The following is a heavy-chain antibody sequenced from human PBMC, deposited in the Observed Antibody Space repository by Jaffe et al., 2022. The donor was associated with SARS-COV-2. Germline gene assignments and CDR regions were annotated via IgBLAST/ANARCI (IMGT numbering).Heavy chain of an antibody. J-gene: IGHJ5*02. CDR1: GFSLSNARMG. V-gene: IGHV2-26*01. Sequence: QVTLKESGPVLVKPTETLTLTCTVSGFSLSNARMGVSWIRQPPGKALEWLAHIFSNDEKSYSTSLKSRLTISKDTSKSQVVLTMTNMDPVDTATYYCARTREAYDFWSGYSLNWFDPWGQGTLVTVSS. D-gene: IGHD3-3*01. CDR2: IFSNDEK. CDR3: ARTREAYDFWSGYSLNWFDP.